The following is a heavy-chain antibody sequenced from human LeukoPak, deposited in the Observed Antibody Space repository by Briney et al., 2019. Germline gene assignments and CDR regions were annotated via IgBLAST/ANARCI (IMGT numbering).Heavy chain of an antibody. V-gene: IGHV4-34*01. CDR1: GGSFSGYY. D-gene: IGHD6-13*01. CDR3: ARDERGSSWPYYYYYMDV. CDR2: INHSGIT. Sequence: KPSETLSLTCAVYGGSFSGYYWSWIRQPPGKGLEWIGEINHSGITSYNPSLKSRVTISVDTSKNQFSLKLSSVTAADTAVYYCARDERGSSWPYYYYYMDVWGKGTTVTVSS. J-gene: IGHJ6*03.